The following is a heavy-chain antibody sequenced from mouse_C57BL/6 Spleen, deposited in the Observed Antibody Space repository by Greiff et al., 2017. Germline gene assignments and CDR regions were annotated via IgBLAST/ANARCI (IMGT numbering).Heavy chain of an antibody. J-gene: IGHJ4*01. V-gene: IGHV1-52*01. CDR1: GYTFTSYW. CDR2: IDPSDSET. Sequence: QVQLQQPGAELVRPGSSVKLSCKASGYTFTSYWMHWVKQRPIQGLEWIGNIDPSDSETHYNQKFKDKATLTEDKSSSTAYMQLSSLTSEDSAVYYCAREGPAMDYWGQGTSVTVSS. CDR3: AREGPAMDY.